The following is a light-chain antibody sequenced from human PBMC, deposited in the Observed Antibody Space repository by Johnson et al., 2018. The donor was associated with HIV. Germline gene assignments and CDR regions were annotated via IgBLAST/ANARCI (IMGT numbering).Light chain of an antibody. CDR1: SSNIGAGYD. J-gene: IGLJ1*01. Sequence: QAVLTQPPSVSGAPGQRVTISCTGSSSNIGAGYDVHWYQQFPGTAPKLLIYGNDHRPSGVPERFAGSKSAPSAPLATTCLTAGDEADYYCQAYDNAMSGSNVFGTGTDVTVL. V-gene: IGLV1-40*01. CDR2: GND. CDR3: QAYDNAMSGSNV.